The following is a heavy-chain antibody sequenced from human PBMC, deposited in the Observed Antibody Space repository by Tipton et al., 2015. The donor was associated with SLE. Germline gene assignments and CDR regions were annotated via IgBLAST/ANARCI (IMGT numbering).Heavy chain of an antibody. V-gene: IGHV4-34*01. CDR2: INHSGST. Sequence: TLSLTCAVYGGSFSGYYWSWIRQPPGKGLEWIGEINHSGSTNYNPSLKSRVTISVDTSKNQFSLKLSSVTAADTAVYYCARDGRSGSYHDYWGQGTLVTVSS. D-gene: IGHD1-26*01. CDR1: GGSFSGYY. CDR3: ARDGRSGSYHDY. J-gene: IGHJ4*02.